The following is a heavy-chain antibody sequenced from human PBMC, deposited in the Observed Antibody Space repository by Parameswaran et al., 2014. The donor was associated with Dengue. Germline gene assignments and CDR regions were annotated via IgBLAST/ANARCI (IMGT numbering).Heavy chain of an antibody. V-gene: IGHV1-69*01. Sequence: SWVRQAPGQGLEWMGGIIPIFGTANYAQKFQGRVTITADESTSTAYMELSSLRSEDTAVYYCARGDSSSWYSLNWGQGTLVTVSS. D-gene: IGHD6-13*01. CDR3: ARGDSSSWYSLN. J-gene: IGHJ4*02. CDR2: IIPIFGTA.